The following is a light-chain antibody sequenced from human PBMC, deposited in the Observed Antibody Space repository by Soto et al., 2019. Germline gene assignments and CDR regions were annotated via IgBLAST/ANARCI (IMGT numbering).Light chain of an antibody. V-gene: IGKV3-20*01. CDR1: QSVSSSY. J-gene: IGKJ1*01. CDR2: GSS. CDR3: QQYGSSQLT. Sequence: EIVLTQSPGTLSLSPGERATLSCRASQSVSSSYLAWYQQKPGQAPRLLIYGSSSRPTGIPDRFSGSGSGTDFTLSISRLETQDFAVYYCQQYGSSQLTFGQGTKVEIK.